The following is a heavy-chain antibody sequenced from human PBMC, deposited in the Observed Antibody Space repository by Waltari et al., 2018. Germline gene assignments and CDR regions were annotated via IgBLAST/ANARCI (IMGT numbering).Heavy chain of an antibody. CDR3: TTDPLGP. V-gene: IGHV3-15*01. Sequence: EVQFVESGGGVVKPGGSLRLSCIASGFTFRNAWISWVRQAAGKGPEWVGRIKSQSDGGTRDYAAPVKGRFSISREDSKNLMFLQMNSLTIEDTAVYYCTTDPLGPWGQGTLVTVSS. J-gene: IGHJ5*02. CDR2: IKSQSDGGTR. CDR1: GFTFRNAW.